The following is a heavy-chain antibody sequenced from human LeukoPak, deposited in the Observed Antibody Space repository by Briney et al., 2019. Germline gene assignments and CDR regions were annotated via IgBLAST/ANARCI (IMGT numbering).Heavy chain of an antibody. Sequence: PSETLSLTCAVYGGSFSGYYRSWIRQPPGKGLEWIGEINHSGSTNYNPSLKSRVTISVDTSKNQFSLKLSSVTAADTAVYYCARGRGSYPFDYWGQGTLVTVSS. CDR1: GGSFSGYY. J-gene: IGHJ4*02. D-gene: IGHD1-26*01. V-gene: IGHV4-34*01. CDR3: ARGRGSYPFDY. CDR2: INHSGST.